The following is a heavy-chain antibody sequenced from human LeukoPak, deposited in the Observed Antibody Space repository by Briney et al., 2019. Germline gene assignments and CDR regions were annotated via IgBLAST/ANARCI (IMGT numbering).Heavy chain of an antibody. D-gene: IGHD2/OR15-2a*01. CDR3: VSFYETY. CDR2: INSDGSWT. Sequence: GGSLRLSCAASGNYWMHWVRQVPGKGLVWVSHINSDGSWTSYADSVKGRFTISKDNAKNTVYLQLNSLRAEDTAVYYCVSFYETYWGRGTLVTVSS. CDR1: GNYW. J-gene: IGHJ4*02. V-gene: IGHV3-74*01.